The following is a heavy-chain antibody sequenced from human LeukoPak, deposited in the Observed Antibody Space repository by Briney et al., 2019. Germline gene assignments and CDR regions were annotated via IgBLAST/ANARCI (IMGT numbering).Heavy chain of an antibody. D-gene: IGHD6-13*01. CDR2: IYYSGST. Sequence: PSETLSLTCTVSGGSISSSSYYWGWIRQPPGKGLEWIGSIYYSGSTYYNPSLKSRVTISVDTSKNQFSLKLSSVTAADTAVYYCARPSMADSSSRSYYYYYYYMDVWGKGTTVTVSS. J-gene: IGHJ6*03. CDR1: GGSISSSSYY. CDR3: ARPSMADSSSRSYYYYYYYMDV. V-gene: IGHV4-39*01.